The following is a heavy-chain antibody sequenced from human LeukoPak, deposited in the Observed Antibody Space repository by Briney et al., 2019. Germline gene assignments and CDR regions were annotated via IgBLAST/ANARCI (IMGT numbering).Heavy chain of an antibody. CDR1: GGSISSGGYY. CDR2: IYYSGST. V-gene: IGHV4-31*03. Sequence: PSETLSLTCTVSGGSISSGGYYWSWIRQHPGKGLEWIGNIYYSGSTYYNPSLKSRVTISVDTSKNQFSLKLSSVTAADTAVYYCARETRLGGCGGDCEGSGAFDIWGQGTMVTVSS. D-gene: IGHD2-21*02. J-gene: IGHJ3*02. CDR3: ARETRLGGCGGDCEGSGAFDI.